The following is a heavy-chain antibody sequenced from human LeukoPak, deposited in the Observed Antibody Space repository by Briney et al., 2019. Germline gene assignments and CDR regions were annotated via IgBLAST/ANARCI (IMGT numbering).Heavy chain of an antibody. CDR3: ARDRYSSGPPKNPFDY. Sequence: KPGGSLRLSCAASGFTFSSYSMNWVRQAPGKGLEWVSSISSSSSYIYYADSVKGRFTISRDNAKNSLYLQMNSLRAEDTAVYYCARDRYSSGPPKNPFDYWGQGTLVTVSS. CDR2: ISSSSSYI. CDR1: GFTFSSYS. V-gene: IGHV3-21*01. D-gene: IGHD6-19*01. J-gene: IGHJ4*02.